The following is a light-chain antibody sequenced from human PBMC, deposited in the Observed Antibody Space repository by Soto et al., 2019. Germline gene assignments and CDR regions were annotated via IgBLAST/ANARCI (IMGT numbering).Light chain of an antibody. Sequence: EIVLTQSPATVSLSPGERATLSCRASQSVSRYLAWYQQKPGQAPRLLIYDASKRATGIPARFSGSGSGTDFTLTISSLEPEDFATYYCQQRSNWPPLLTLGGGTKVEI. J-gene: IGKJ4*01. CDR1: QSVSRY. V-gene: IGKV3-11*01. CDR3: QQRSNWPPLLT. CDR2: DAS.